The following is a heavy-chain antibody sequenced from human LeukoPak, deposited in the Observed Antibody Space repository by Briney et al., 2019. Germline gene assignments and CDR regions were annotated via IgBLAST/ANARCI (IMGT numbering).Heavy chain of an antibody. CDR3: ARVQGMSGYFLIDL. CDR1: GGSISTYY. Sequence: SETLSLTCTVSGGSISTYYWSWVRQPPGKGLEWIGYIYYSGNINYNPSLKSRVTISVDTSKNQLSLRLNSVTAADTAVYYCARVQGMSGYFLIDLWGQGTLVTVSS. D-gene: IGHD3-3*01. V-gene: IGHV4-59*01. CDR2: IYYSGNI. J-gene: IGHJ5*02.